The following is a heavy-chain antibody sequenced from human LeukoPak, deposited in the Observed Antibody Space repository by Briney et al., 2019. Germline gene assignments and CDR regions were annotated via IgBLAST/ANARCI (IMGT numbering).Heavy chain of an antibody. D-gene: IGHD3-10*01. CDR1: GGSVSTTSYF. V-gene: IGHV4-39*01. Sequence: PSETLSLTCTVSGGSVSTTSYFWAWIRQPPGKGLEWIGSIHYGGNTYYSPSLKSRVTISVDTSKNQFSLKLSSVTAADTAVYYCARAQRRGYYYGSGSSHSDYWGQGTLVTVSS. CDR2: IHYGGNT. CDR3: ARAQRRGYYYGSGSSHSDY. J-gene: IGHJ4*02.